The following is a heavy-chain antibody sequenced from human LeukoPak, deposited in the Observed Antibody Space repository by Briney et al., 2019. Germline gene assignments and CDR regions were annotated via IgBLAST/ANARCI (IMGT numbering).Heavy chain of an antibody. D-gene: IGHD3-3*01. CDR1: GFTFSSYA. CDR2: ISGSGGST. CDR3: AKGLSYSKYYNFWSGSGTFDY. Sequence: GGSLRLSCAASGFTFSSYAMSWVRQAPGKGLEWVSAISGSGGSTYYADSVKGRFTISRDNSKNTLYLQMNSLRAEDTAVYYCAKGLSYSKYYNFWSGSGTFDYWGQGTLVTVSS. J-gene: IGHJ4*02. V-gene: IGHV3-23*01.